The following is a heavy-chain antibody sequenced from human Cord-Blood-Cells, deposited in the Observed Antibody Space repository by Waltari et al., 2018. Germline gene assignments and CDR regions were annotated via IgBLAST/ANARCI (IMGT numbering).Heavy chain of an antibody. CDR2: SYSGCST. Sequence: EVQLVESGGGLIQPGGSLRLSCAASGFTVSSNYMSWVRQAPGKGVEWVSVSYSGCSTYYADSLKGRFTISRDNSKNTLYLQMNSLRAEDTAVYYCARVPRRDGYNYFDYWGQGTLVTVSS. D-gene: IGHD5-12*01. V-gene: IGHV3-53*01. CDR1: GFTVSSNY. CDR3: ARVPRRDGYNYFDY. J-gene: IGHJ4*02.